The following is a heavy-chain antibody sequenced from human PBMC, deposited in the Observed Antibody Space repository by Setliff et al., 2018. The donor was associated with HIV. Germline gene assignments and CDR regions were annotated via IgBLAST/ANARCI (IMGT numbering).Heavy chain of an antibody. CDR3: ARELEDYYDSSGTDGVYYYGMDV. V-gene: IGHV1-3*01. CDR2: INAGNGDT. J-gene: IGHJ6*02. CDR1: GYTFTSYA. Sequence: ASVKVSCKASGYTFTSYAIHWVRQAPGQRLEWMGWINAGNGDTKYSQKFQGRLTITRDTSANTAYMDLISLRSEDAAVYYCARELEDYYDSSGTDGVYYYGMDVWGQGTTVTVSS. D-gene: IGHD3-22*01.